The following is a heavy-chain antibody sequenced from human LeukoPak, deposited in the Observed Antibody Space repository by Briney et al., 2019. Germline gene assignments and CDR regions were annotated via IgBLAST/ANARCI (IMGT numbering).Heavy chain of an antibody. V-gene: IGHV4-34*01. CDR1: GGSFSGYY. CDR2: INHSGST. Sequence: SETLSLTCAVYGGSFSGYYWSWIRQPPGKGLEWIGEINHSGSTNYNPSLKSRVTISVDMSKNQFSLKLSSVTAADTAVYYCARHGNDYVWGSYRYSYFDYWGQGTLVTVSS. D-gene: IGHD3-16*02. J-gene: IGHJ4*02. CDR3: ARHGNDYVWGSYRYSYFDY.